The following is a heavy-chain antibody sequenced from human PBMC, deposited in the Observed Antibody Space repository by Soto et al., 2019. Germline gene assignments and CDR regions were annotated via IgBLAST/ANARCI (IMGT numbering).Heavy chain of an antibody. Sequence: GGSLRLSCAASGFTFDDYAMHWVRQAPGKGLEWVSGISWNSGSIGYADSVKGRFTISRDNAKNSLYLQMNSLRAEDTALYYCAKAVPYCSGGSCYSYSDYFDYWGQGTLVTVSS. J-gene: IGHJ4*02. CDR2: ISWNSGSI. D-gene: IGHD2-15*01. V-gene: IGHV3-9*01. CDR3: AKAVPYCSGGSCYSYSDYFDY. CDR1: GFTFDDYA.